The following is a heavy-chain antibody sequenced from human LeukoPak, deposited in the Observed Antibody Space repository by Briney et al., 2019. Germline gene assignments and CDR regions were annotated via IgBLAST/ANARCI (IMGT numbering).Heavy chain of an antibody. V-gene: IGHV4-34*01. Sequence: ASETLSLTCAVYGGSFSGYYWPWIRQPPGKGLEWIGEINHSGSTNYNPSLKSRVTISVDTSKNQFSLKLSSVTAADTAVYYCARHAYSYGYYYWGQGTLVTVSS. CDR3: ARHAYSYGYYY. J-gene: IGHJ4*02. CDR2: INHSGST. CDR1: GGSFSGYY. D-gene: IGHD5-18*01.